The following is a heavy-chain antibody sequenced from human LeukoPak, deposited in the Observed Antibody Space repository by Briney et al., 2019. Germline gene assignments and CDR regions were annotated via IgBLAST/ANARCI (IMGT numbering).Heavy chain of an antibody. CDR3: AKRRGLELLYYYYMDV. CDR1: GFTFNNYW. J-gene: IGHJ6*03. V-gene: IGHV3-23*01. CDR2: ISSSGSTI. D-gene: IGHD1-7*01. Sequence: GGSLRLSCVASGFTFNNYWMSWVRQSPGKGLEWVSYISSSGSTIYYADSVKGRFTIYRDNSKNTLYLQMNSLRAEDTAVYYCAKRRGLELLYYYYMDVWGKGTTVTVSS.